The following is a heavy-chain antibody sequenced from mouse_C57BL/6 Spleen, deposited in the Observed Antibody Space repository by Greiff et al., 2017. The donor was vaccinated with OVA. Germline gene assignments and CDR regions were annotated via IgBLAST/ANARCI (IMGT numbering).Heavy chain of an antibody. CDR2: IWSGGST. V-gene: IGHV2-2*01. D-gene: IGHD1-1*01. Sequence: QVQLKESGPGLVQPSQRLSITCTVSGFSLTSYGVHWVRQSPGKGLEWLGVIWSGGSTDYNAAFISRLSISKDNSKSQVFFKMNSLQADDTAIYYCASITTVVATDAMDYWGQGTSVTVSS. CDR1: GFSLTSYG. CDR3: ASITTVVATDAMDY. J-gene: IGHJ4*01.